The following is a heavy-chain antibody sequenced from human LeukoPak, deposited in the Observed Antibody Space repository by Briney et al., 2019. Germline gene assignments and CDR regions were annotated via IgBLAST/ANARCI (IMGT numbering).Heavy chain of an antibody. V-gene: IGHV3-7*03. CDR2: INRDESER. Sequence: PGESLRLSCAASGFSFTSYWMSWVRQAPGKGLEWVANINRDESERYYVDSLKGRFTISRDNSKNTLYLQLNSLRVEDTAVYYCAKNRGAGSHYYYHMNVWGKGTTVTVSS. D-gene: IGHD1-26*01. CDR3: AKNRGAGSHYYYHMNV. J-gene: IGHJ6*03. CDR1: GFSFTSYW.